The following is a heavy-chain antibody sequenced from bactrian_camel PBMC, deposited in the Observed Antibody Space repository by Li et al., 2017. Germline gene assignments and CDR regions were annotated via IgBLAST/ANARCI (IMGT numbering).Heavy chain of an antibody. J-gene: IGHJ6*01. CDR2: VDTTGSK. CDR1: GYTCI. V-gene: IGHV3S53*01. CDR3: AARGPYCYTKLSVRDFTY. D-gene: IGHD2*01. Sequence: QVQLVESGGRSVQAGESLRLSCATSGYTCIGWLRQALGKRRELIATVDTTGSKAYIDVVKGRFTISQDSAKNTVYLQMNSLKPEDTAMYYCAARGPYCYTKLSVRDFTYWGQGTQVTVS.